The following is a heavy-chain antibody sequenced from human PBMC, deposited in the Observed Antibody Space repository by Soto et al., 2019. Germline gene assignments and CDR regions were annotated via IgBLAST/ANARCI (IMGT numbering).Heavy chain of an antibody. Sequence: QVQLQESGPGLVKPSETLSLTCTVSGASVSSGLYYWSWIRQPPGKGLEWIGYIYYSGSTFYNLSLKIRATISTDMSKNQFSLKLSSVTAADTAVYYCARDLGADAGMVKGHFDYWGQGTLVTVSS. CDR2: IYYSGST. CDR3: ARDLGADAGMVKGHFDY. V-gene: IGHV4-61*01. J-gene: IGHJ4*02. D-gene: IGHD5-18*01. CDR1: GASVSSGLYY.